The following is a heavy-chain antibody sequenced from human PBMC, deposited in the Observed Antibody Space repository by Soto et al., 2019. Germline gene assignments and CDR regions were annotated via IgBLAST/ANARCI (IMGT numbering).Heavy chain of an antibody. CDR2: INPNSGGT. J-gene: IGHJ4*02. CDR3: ARDGANCGLGPPPPHFDY. CDR1: GYTFTSYA. Sequence: ASVKVSCKASGYTFTSYAMHWVRQAPGQGLEWMGWINPNSGGTNYAQKFQGWVTMTRDTSISTAYMELSRLRSDDTAVYYCARDGANCGLGPPPPHFDYRGQGTLVTVSS. D-gene: IGHD3-16*01. V-gene: IGHV1-2*04.